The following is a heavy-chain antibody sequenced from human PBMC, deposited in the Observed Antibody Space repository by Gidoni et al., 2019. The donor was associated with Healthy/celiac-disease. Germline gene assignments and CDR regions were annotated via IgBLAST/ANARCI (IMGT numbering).Heavy chain of an antibody. CDR2: IDPSDSSP. D-gene: IGHD3-10*01. CDR3: ARSQGSGSYYTFDY. J-gene: IGHJ4*02. Sequence: EVQLVQSGAEVKKPGESLRIYCKGSGYSFTSYWISWVRQMPWKGLEWMGRIDPSDSSPNYSPSFQGHVTISANKSISTAYLQWSSLKASDTAMYYCARSQGSGSYYTFDYWGQGTLVTVSS. CDR1: GYSFTSYW. V-gene: IGHV5-10-1*03.